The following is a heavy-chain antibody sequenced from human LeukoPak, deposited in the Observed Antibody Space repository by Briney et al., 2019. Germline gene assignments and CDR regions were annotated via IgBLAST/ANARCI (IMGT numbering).Heavy chain of an antibody. D-gene: IGHD6-13*01. CDR2: ISYDGSNK. CDR1: GFTFSSYG. V-gene: IGHV3-30*19. J-gene: IGHJ4*02. Sequence: PGGSLRLSCAASGFTFSSYGMHWVRQAPGKGLEWVAVISYDGSNKFYADSVKGRFTISRDNSKNTLYLQMNSLRAEDTAVYYCAKDFDSSSPAHFDYWGQGTLVTVSS. CDR3: AKDFDSSSPAHFDY.